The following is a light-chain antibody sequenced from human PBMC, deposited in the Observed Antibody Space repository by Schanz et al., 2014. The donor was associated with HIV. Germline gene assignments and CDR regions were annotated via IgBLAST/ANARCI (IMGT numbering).Light chain of an antibody. CDR1: QSVSFK. Sequence: EIVLTQSPGTLSLSPGERATLSCRASQSVSFKLAWYQQKPGQAPRLLIYDTSGRATGIPDRFSGSGAGTDFTLTISRLEPEDFAVYYCQQYGRTLTFGGGTKVEIK. J-gene: IGKJ4*01. CDR3: QQYGRTLT. CDR2: DTS. V-gene: IGKV3-20*01.